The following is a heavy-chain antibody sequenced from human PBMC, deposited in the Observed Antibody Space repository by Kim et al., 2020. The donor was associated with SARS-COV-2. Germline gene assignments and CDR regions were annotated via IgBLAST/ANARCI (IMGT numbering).Heavy chain of an antibody. V-gene: IGHV3-21*01. CDR2: ITVSSTHI. J-gene: IGHJ4*02. CDR1: GFTFNTYT. CDR3: ARGWFGQVGDY. Sequence: GGSLRLSCAASGFTFNTYTMDWVRQAPGKGLEWVSSITVSSTHIYYADSVKGRFTISRDNARNSVYLQMNSLRVDDTAVYYCARGWFGQVGDYWGQGTRVTVPS. D-gene: IGHD3-10*01.